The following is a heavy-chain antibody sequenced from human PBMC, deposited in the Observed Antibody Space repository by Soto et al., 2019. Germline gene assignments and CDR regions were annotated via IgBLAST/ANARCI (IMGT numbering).Heavy chain of an antibody. J-gene: IGHJ3*02. CDR1: GGSISNYY. D-gene: IGHD6-13*01. Sequence: QVQLQESGTGLVELSETLFLTCAVSGGSISNYYWSWIRQPQGKGLEWIGDIYYSGSTKYNPSFKSRVTISVDTSKNQLSLNVISVTAADTAMYYCARGIVAAGGDAFDIWGQGTMVTVSS. CDR2: IYYSGST. V-gene: IGHV4-59*01. CDR3: ARGIVAAGGDAFDI.